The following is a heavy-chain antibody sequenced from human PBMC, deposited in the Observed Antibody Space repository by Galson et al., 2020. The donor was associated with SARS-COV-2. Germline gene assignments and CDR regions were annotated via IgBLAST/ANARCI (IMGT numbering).Heavy chain of an antibody. CDR3: AREGGNYRNFDY. D-gene: IGHD1-26*01. V-gene: IGHV3-74*01. CDR2: INSDGRSI. CDR1: GFTLRSYW. Sequence: GESLKISCAVSGFTLRSYWMHWVRQAPGKGLVWVSRINSDGRSINYGDSVKGRFTISRDNAQNTLYLQMNSLRAEDTAVYYCAREGGNYRNFDYWGQGTLVTVSS. J-gene: IGHJ4*02.